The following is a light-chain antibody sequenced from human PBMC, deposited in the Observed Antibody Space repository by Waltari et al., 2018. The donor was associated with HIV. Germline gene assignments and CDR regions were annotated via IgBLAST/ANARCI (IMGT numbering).Light chain of an antibody. V-gene: IGLV1-47*01. CDR1: SSNIGNNF. CDR3: ATWDDSLNSFWV. CDR2: RNE. J-gene: IGLJ3*02. Sequence: QSVLTQPPSASGTPGQRVVISCSGGSSNIGNNFVYWYQQLPGSTPKLLIYRNEQRTPGGSDRVSGSKSGTSASLAISGLRSEDEADYYCATWDDSLNSFWVFGGGTKVTVL.